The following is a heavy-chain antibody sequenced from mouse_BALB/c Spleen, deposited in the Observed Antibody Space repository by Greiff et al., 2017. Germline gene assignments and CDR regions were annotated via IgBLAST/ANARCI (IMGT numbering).Heavy chain of an antibody. D-gene: IGHD2-4*01. CDR1: GFSLTSYG. J-gene: IGHJ1*01. Sequence: VQLQQSGPGLVQPSQSLSITCTVSGFSLTSYGVHWVRQSPGKGLEWLGVIWSGGSTDYNAAFISRLSISKDNSKSQVFFKMNSLQANDTAIYYCARFDYDEGKTSWYFDVWGAGTTVTVSS. CDR2: IWSGGST. V-gene: IGHV2-2*02. CDR3: ARFDYDEGKTSWYFDV.